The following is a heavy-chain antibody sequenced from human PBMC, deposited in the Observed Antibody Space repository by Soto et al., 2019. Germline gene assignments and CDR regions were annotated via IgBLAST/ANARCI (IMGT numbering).Heavy chain of an antibody. J-gene: IGHJ6*02. CDR2: ISWNSGSI. CDR3: AKDIRGYYYYYGMDV. Sequence: GGSLRLSCAASGFTFDYYAMHWVRQSPGKGLEWVSGISWNSGSIGYADSVKGRFTIPRDNAKNSLYLQMNSLRAEDTALYYCAKDIRGYYYYYGMDVWGQGTTVTVSS. V-gene: IGHV3-9*01. CDR1: GFTFDYYA.